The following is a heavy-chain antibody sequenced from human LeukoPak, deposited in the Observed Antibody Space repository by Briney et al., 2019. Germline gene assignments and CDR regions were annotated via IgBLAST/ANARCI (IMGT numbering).Heavy chain of an antibody. V-gene: IGHV3-30*18. CDR2: ISYGGSNK. CDR3: AKDLEGTPFDY. D-gene: IGHD3-3*01. CDR1: GFTFSSYG. Sequence: GRSLRLSCAASGFTFSSYGMHWVRQAPGKGLEWVAVISYGGSNKYYADSVKGRFTISRDNSKNTLYLQMNSLRAEDTAVYYCAKDLEGTPFDYWGQGTLVTVSS. J-gene: IGHJ4*02.